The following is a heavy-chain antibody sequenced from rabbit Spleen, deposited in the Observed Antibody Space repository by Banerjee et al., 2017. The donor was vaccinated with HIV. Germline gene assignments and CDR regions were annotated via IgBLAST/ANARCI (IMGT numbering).Heavy chain of an antibody. CDR1: GFSFNSGG. J-gene: IGHJ4*01. CDR2: IDPVFGST. Sequence: EESGGGLVKPGASLTLTCTTSGFSFNSGGVSWVRQAPGKGLEWIGYIDPVFGSTYYATWVNGRFTISSHNAQNTVDLQMNSLTAADTATYFCVRDTWHFKLWGPGTLVTVS. D-gene: IGHD3-1*01. V-gene: IGHV1S47*01. CDR3: VRDTWHFKL.